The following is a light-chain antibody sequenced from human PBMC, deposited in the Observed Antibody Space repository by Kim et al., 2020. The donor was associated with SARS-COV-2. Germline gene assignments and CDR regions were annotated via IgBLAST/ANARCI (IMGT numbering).Light chain of an antibody. Sequence: VSPGERATRSCRACQSVGSNLAWYQQKPGQAPRLLIYDASTRATGIPARFSGSGSGTEFTLTISSLQSEDFAIYYCQQSNNWPRTFGHGTKVDIK. V-gene: IGKV3-15*01. CDR3: QQSNNWPRT. CDR2: DAS. J-gene: IGKJ1*01. CDR1: QSVGSN.